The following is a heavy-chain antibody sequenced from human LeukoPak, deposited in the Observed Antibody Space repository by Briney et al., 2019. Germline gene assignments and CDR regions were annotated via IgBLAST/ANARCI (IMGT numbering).Heavy chain of an antibody. CDR3: ATRCSYGGSGDY. CDR1: GGSFSGYY. J-gene: IGHJ4*02. CDR2: INHSGST. Sequence: SETLSFTCAVYGGSFSGYYWRWLRQPPRKGLVWCGNINHSGSTNYNPSLNSRVTISVDTSNNHFSLQLSSVTAAKTAFYYCATRCSYGGSGDYWVRGTRIPVSS. V-gene: IGHV4-34*01. D-gene: IGHD4-23*01.